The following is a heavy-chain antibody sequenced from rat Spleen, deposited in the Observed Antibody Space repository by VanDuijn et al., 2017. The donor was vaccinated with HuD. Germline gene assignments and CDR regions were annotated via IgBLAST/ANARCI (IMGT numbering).Heavy chain of an antibody. V-gene: IGHV5-31*01. CDR3: TTDNYFDY. Sequence: EVQLVQSGGGLVQPGRSLNLSCVASGFPFNDYWMTWIRQAPGKGLEWVASITNTGSSVYYPDTVRGRFTISRDNAENTLFLQMDSLRSEDTAIYYCTTDNYFDYWGQGVMVTVSS. CDR2: ITNTGSSV. J-gene: IGHJ2*01. CDR1: GFPFNDYW.